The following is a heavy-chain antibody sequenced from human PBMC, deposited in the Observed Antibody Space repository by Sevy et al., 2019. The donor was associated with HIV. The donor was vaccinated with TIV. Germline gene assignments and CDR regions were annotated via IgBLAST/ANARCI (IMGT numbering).Heavy chain of an antibody. Sequence: ASVKVSCKVSGYTFSAYHITWVRQAPGQGLEWMGRISPHNGDTNYAQKFQGRVTMITDISTTTASMELKSLRSDDTAVYYCARAYCTGGRCYSLAYWGQGTLVTVSS. V-gene: IGHV1-18*01. CDR3: ARAYCTGGRCYSLAY. D-gene: IGHD2-15*01. J-gene: IGHJ4*02. CDR2: ISPHNGDT. CDR1: GYTFSAYH.